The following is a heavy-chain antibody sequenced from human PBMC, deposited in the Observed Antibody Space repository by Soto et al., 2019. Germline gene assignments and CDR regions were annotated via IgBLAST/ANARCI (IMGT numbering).Heavy chain of an antibody. CDR3: ARVLGSVYYWGAFDI. V-gene: IGHV3-53*02. Sequence: EVQLVETGGGLIQPGGSLRLSCAASGFTVSSNYMSWVRQAPGKGLEWVSVIYSGGSTYYADSVKGRFTISRDNSKNTLYLQMNSLRAEDTAVYYCARVLGSVYYWGAFDIWGQGTMVTVSS. CDR2: IYSGGST. J-gene: IGHJ3*02. CDR1: GFTVSSNY. D-gene: IGHD3-22*01.